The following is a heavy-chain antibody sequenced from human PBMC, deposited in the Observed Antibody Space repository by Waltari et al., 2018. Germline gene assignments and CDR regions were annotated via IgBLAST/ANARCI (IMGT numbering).Heavy chain of an antibody. CDR3: AKSIAARPPDY. CDR2: IIPILGIA. J-gene: IGHJ4*02. D-gene: IGHD6-6*01. Sequence: QVQLVQSGAEVKKPGSSVKVSCKASGGNFSSYAISWVRQAPGQGLEWMGRIIPILGIANYAQKFQGRVTITADKSTSTAYMELSSLRSEDTAVYYCAKSIAARPPDYWGQGTLVTVSS. V-gene: IGHV1-69*04. CDR1: GGNFSSYA.